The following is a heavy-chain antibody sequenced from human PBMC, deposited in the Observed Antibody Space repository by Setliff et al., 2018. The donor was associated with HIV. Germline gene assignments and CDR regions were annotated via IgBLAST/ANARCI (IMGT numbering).Heavy chain of an antibody. V-gene: IGHV4-39*07. CDR1: GGSISSSSYY. J-gene: IGHJ4*02. D-gene: IGHD2-8*02. Sequence: ASETLSLTCTVSGGSISSSSYYWGWIRQPPGKGLEWIGSIYHSGSTAYNPSLKSRVTISVDTSKNQFSLKLNSVTAADTAVYYCTVYNTGSSKDHYWGQGTPVTVSS. CDR2: IYHSGST. CDR3: TVYNTGSSKDHY.